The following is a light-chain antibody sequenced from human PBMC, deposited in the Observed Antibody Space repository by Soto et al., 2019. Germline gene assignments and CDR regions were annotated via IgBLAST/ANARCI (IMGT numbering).Light chain of an antibody. J-gene: IGKJ5*01. Sequence: DIQMTQSPPSVSSSVGERATINCRASQGVGKWLAWYQQKTGKAPTRLIHGASSLQSGVPTRYSGSGSGTDFTLTISSLQPEDFAIYYCQQATSFPLTFGQGTRLEIK. CDR1: QGVGKW. CDR3: QQATSFPLT. CDR2: GAS. V-gene: IGKV1-12*01.